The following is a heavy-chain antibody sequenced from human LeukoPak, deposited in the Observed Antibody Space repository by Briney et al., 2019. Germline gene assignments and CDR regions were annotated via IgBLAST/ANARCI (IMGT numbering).Heavy chain of an antibody. CDR3: ARVIGSYGDSAY. J-gene: IGHJ4*02. V-gene: IGHV3-48*04. Sequence: PGGSLRLSCAASGFTFSSYSMNWVRQAPGKGLEWLSYFSSTSSAIYYADSMKGRFTISRDNAKNSLYLQMDSLRAEDTAVYYCARVIGSYGDSAYWGQGTLVTVSS. D-gene: IGHD3-16*01. CDR1: GFTFSSYS. CDR2: FSSTSSAI.